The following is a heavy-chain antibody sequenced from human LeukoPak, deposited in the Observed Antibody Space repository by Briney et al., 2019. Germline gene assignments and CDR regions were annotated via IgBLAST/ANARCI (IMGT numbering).Heavy chain of an antibody. D-gene: IGHD1-26*01. CDR2: INSRANNHAA. Sequence: GSLRLSCAASGFTFSSYALSWVRQAPGKGLEWVASINSRANNHAATYAASVRGRFTISRDDSKSTAYLLLNSLKTEDTAVYFCTRDGGSYSHLDYWGPGTLVTVSS. J-gene: IGHJ4*02. V-gene: IGHV3-73*01. CDR1: GFTFSSYA. CDR3: TRDGGSYSHLDY.